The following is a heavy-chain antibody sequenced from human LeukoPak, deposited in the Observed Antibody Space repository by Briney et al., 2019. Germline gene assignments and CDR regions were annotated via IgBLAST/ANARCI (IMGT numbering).Heavy chain of an antibody. V-gene: IGHV3-30*19. CDR3: ARDRSQEFDP. Sequence: PGGSLRLSCAASGFTFSSYGMHWVRQAPGKGLEWVAFISSDGTNKDYADSVKGRFSISRDNSKNTLYLQMNRLRADDTAVYYCARDRSQEFDPWGQGTLVTVSS. CDR2: ISSDGTNK. D-gene: IGHD3-10*01. J-gene: IGHJ5*02. CDR1: GFTFSSYG.